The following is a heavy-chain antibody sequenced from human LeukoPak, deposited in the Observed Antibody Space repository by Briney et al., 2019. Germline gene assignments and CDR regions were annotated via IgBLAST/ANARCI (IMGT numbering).Heavy chain of an antibody. CDR1: GFTFDYFA. CDR2: HSWNGGSI. J-gene: IGHJ4*02. CDR3: AKDGTSVSRGREHYFDY. V-gene: IGHV3-9*01. D-gene: IGHD1/OR15-1a*01. Sequence: GGSLRLSCAASGFTFDYFAMHSVRQVPGKGLEWVSGHSWNGGSIGYADSVEGRFTISRDNAKNSVYLQMDSLRPEDTAFYFCAKDGTSVSRGREHYFDYWGQGTQVTVSS.